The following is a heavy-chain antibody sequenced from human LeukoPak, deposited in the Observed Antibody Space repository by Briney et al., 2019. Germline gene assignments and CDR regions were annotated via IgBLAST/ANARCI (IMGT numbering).Heavy chain of an antibody. CDR3: AKGVYREFDY. V-gene: IGHV3-30*18. D-gene: IGHD2-2*01. J-gene: IGHJ4*02. Sequence: PERSLRLSCAASGFTFSSYGMHWVRQAPGKGLEWVAVISYDGSNKYYADSVKGRFTISRDNSKNTLYLQMNSLRAEDTAVYYCAKGVYREFDYWGQGTLVTVSS. CDR1: GFTFSSYG. CDR2: ISYDGSNK.